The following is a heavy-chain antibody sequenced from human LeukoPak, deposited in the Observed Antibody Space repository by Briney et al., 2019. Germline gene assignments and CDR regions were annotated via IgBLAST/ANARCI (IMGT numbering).Heavy chain of an antibody. J-gene: IGHJ2*01. V-gene: IGHV4-61*02. CDR1: GGSISSGSYY. Sequence: PSETLSLTCTVSGGSISSGSYYWSWIRQPAGKGLEWIGRIYTSGSTNYNPSLKSRVTISVDTSKNQFSLKLSSVIAADTAVYYCARDFSLWGRGTLVTVSS. CDR2: IYTSGST. CDR3: ARDFSL.